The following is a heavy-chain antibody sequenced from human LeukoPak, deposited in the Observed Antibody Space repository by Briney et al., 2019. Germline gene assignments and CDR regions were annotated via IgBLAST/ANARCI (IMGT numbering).Heavy chain of an antibody. CDR2: ISGSGGST. J-gene: IGHJ4*02. V-gene: IGHV3-23*01. CDR3: AKGNYYYDSSGYYH. D-gene: IGHD3-22*01. CDR1: GFTFSSYA. Sequence: GGSLRLSCAASGFTFSSYAMSWVRQAPGKGLEWVSAISGSGGSTYYADSVKGRFTTSRDNSKNTLYLRMNSLRAEDTAVYYCAKGNYYYDSSGYYHWGQGTLVTVSS.